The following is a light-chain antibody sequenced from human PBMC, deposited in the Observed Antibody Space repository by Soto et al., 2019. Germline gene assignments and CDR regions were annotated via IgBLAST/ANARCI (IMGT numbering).Light chain of an antibody. V-gene: IGKV3-15*01. CDR3: QQYDDWPLP. Sequence: EKVMTQSPATLSVSPGERATLSCRASENIKNRLAWYQQKPGQGPRLLIYDAVTRATDIPARFSGSASGTEFTLTISSLQSEDSAFYYCQQYDDWPLPLGGGTKVEIK. J-gene: IGKJ4*01. CDR2: DAV. CDR1: ENIKNR.